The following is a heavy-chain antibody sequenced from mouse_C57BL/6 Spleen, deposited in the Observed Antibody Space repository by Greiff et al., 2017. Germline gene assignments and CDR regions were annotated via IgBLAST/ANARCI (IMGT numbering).Heavy chain of an antibody. CDR3: ERGNDYDSYYAMDY. Sequence: QVQLQQPGAELVKPGASVKLSCKASGYTFTSYWMHWVKQRPGQGLEWIGMIHPNSGSTNYNEKFKSKATLTVDKSSSTAYMQLSSLTSEDSAVYYCERGNDYDSYYAMDYWGQGTSVTVSS. J-gene: IGHJ4*01. CDR1: GYTFTSYW. V-gene: IGHV1-64*01. D-gene: IGHD2-4*01. CDR2: IHPNSGST.